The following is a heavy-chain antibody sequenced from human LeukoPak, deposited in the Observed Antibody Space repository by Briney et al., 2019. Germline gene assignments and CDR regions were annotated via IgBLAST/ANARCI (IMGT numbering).Heavy chain of an antibody. CDR1: GFTVSSNY. D-gene: IGHD6-19*01. CDR2: IHTGGST. Sequence: GGSLRLSCAASGFTVSSNYMSWVRQAPGKGLEWVSIIHTGGSTYYAGSVKGRFTISRDNSKNTLYLQMNSLRAEDTAVYFCARGGAIAVAGYYFDYWGQGTLVTVSS. CDR3: ARGGAIAVAGYYFDY. V-gene: IGHV3-53*01. J-gene: IGHJ4*02.